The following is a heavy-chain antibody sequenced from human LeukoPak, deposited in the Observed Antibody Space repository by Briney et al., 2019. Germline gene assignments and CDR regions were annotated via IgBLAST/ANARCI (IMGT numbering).Heavy chain of an antibody. V-gene: IGHV4-34*01. J-gene: IGHJ5*02. D-gene: IGHD3-9*01. CDR3: ARRSPPFTLVEGFDP. CDR2: ISQNGDS. CDR1: GGSLSFYY. Sequence: SETLSLTCGVSGGSLSFYYWSWLRQSPGKGLEWIAEISQNGDSNYNTSLKSRVTISLDKSKNQVSLKLNSVTAADTAVYYCARRSPPFTLVEGFDPWGQGTLVTVSS.